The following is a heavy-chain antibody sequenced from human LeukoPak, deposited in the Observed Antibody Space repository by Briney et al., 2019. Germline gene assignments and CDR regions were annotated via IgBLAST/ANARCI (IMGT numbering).Heavy chain of an antibody. CDR3: ASSDDSSVSPFDY. D-gene: IGHD3-22*01. CDR2: IYYSGST. CDR1: GGSISSYY. J-gene: IGHJ4*02. Sequence: SETLSLTCTVSGGSISSYYWSWIRQPPGKGLEWIGYIYYSGSTNYNPSLKSRVTISVDTSKNQFSLKLSSVTAADTAVYYCASSDDSSVSPFDYWGQATLVMVSS. V-gene: IGHV4-59*01.